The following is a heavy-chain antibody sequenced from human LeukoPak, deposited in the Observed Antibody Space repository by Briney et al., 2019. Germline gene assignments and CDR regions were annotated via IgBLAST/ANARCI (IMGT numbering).Heavy chain of an antibody. Sequence: GASVTVSCKASGYTFTGYYMHWVRQAPGQGLEWMGRINPNSGGTNYAQKFQGRVTMTRDTSISTAYMELSRLRSDDTAVYYCARDMTVGTYYYDSSGYIPWGQGTLVTVSS. J-gene: IGHJ5*02. V-gene: IGHV1-2*06. CDR2: INPNSGGT. CDR3: ARDMTVGTYYYDSSGYIP. D-gene: IGHD3-22*01. CDR1: GYTFTGYY.